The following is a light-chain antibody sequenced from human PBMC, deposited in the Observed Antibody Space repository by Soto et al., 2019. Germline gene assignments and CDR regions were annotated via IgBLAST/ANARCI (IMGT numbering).Light chain of an antibody. CDR2: DAS. CDR1: QTIDNT. CDR3: QHYNYWPYT. Sequence: EIVMTQSPATLSLSPGERATLSCRASQTIDNTLAWYQRKPGQAPRILSYDASTRATGVPARFSGSGSGTEFTLTISSLQSEDFEVYYCQHYNYWPYTFGQGTKVDIK. V-gene: IGKV3-15*01. J-gene: IGKJ2*01.